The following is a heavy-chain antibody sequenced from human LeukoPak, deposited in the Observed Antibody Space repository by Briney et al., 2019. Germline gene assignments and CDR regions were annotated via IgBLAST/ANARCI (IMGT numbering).Heavy chain of an antibody. CDR2: IYSSGTT. V-gene: IGHV4-4*07. Sequence: PSETLSLTCTVSGGSISGYFWSWIRQPAGKGLEWIGRIYSSGTTYYNPSLKSRVTLSVDTSNNQFSLNLRSVTAADTAVYYCAKGFYTEKTYYYFDYWGQGTVVTVSS. CDR1: GGSISGYF. D-gene: IGHD2-2*02. CDR3: AKGFYTEKTYYYFDY. J-gene: IGHJ4*02.